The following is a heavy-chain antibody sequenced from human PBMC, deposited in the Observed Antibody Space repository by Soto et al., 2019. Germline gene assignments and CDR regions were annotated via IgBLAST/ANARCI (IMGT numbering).Heavy chain of an antibody. J-gene: IGHJ3*02. Sequence: VDSRKISGKTAGSIFRSYWVACVRELPVEGCEWMGTFYPGDSTSTYSRSFQGRGTISVDKSICTAYLQSSSLKPADTAIYFCVRIIGSCRNNDCYWTFDIWGQGTMVTVSS. CDR2: FYPGDSTS. CDR1: GSIFRSYW. CDR3: VRIIGSCRNNDCYWTFDI. V-gene: IGHV5-51*01. D-gene: IGHD2-15*01.